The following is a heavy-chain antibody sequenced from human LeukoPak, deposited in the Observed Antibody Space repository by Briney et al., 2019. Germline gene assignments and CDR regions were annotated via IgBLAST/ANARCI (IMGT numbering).Heavy chain of an antibody. CDR1: GGSISGSH. D-gene: IGHD6-13*01. J-gene: IGHJ4*02. Sequence: SETLSLTCLVSGGSISGSHWSWIRQPPGKGLEWIGYINYSGGTNYNPSLNSRVTISVDTSKNQFSLKVSSVTAADTALYYCAGATIGPAGFSLDYWGQGTLVTVSS. CDR3: AGATIGPAGFSLDY. CDR2: INYSGGT. V-gene: IGHV4-59*01.